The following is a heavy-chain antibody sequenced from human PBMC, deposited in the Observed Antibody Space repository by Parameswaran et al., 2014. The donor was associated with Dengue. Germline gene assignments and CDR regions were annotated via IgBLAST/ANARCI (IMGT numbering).Heavy chain of an antibody. V-gene: IGHV3-33*01. J-gene: IGHJ5*02. CDR3: ARESSGLYDFWSGYYTGPNWFDP. Sequence: WIRQPPGRAGVVAVIWYDGSNKYYADSVKGRFTISRDNSKNTLYLQMNSLRAEDTAVYYCARESSGLYDFWSGYYTGPNWFDPWGQGTLVTVSS. CDR2: IWYDGSNK. D-gene: IGHD3-3*01.